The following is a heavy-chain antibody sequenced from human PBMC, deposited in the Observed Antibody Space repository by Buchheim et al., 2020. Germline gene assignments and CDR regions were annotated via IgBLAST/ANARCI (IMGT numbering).Heavy chain of an antibody. D-gene: IGHD3-10*01. J-gene: IGHJ4*02. V-gene: IGHV3-7*01. CDR1: GFTFSSYW. Sequence: EVQLVESGGGLGQPGGSLRLSCAASGFTFSSYWMSWVRQAPGEGLEWVANIKQDGREIYYVDSVKGRFTISRDNAKNSLYLQMNSLRAEDMAVYYCARAYGSGSYYPPFDNWGQGTL. CDR3: ARAYGSGSYYPPFDN. CDR2: IKQDGREI.